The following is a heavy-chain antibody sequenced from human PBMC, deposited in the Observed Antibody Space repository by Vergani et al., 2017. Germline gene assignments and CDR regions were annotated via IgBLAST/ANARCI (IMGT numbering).Heavy chain of an antibody. CDR2: ISSSGSTI. J-gene: IGHJ6*02. Sequence: EVQLVESGGGLVQPGGSLRLSCAASGFTFSSYSMNWVRQAPGKGLEWVSYISSSGSTIYYADSVKGRFTISRDNAKNSLYLQMNSLRAEDTAVYYCARTDYDILDVWGQGTTVTVSS. CDR3: ARTDYDILDV. CDR1: GFTFSSYS. V-gene: IGHV3-48*04. D-gene: IGHD3-9*01.